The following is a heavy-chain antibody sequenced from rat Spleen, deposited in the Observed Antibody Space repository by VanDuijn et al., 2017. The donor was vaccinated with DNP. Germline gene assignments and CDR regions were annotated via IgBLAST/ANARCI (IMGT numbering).Heavy chain of an antibody. J-gene: IGHJ2*01. D-gene: IGHD1-11*01. V-gene: IGHV3-1*01. Sequence: EVQLQESGPGLVQPSQSLSLICSVTDFSITSNYWAWIRQFPGNKMEWMGYISYSGSTGYNPFLKSRISITRDTSKNQFFLQLNSVTTEDIATYYCARGLNYGGYSYSWYFDFWGQGVMVTVSS. CDR1: DFSITSNY. CDR3: ARGLNYGGYSYSWYFDF. CDR2: ISYSGST.